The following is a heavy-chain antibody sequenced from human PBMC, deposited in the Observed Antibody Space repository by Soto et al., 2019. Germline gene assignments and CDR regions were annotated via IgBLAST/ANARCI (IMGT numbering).Heavy chain of an antibody. Sequence: SVKVSCKASGGTFSSYAISWVRQAPGQGLEWMGGIIPIFGTANYAQKFQGRVTITAYESTSTAYMELSSLRSEDTAVYYCARDDSSGYYTYYYGMDVWGQGTTVTVSS. J-gene: IGHJ6*02. CDR2: IIPIFGTA. CDR1: GGTFSSYA. V-gene: IGHV1-69*13. CDR3: ARDDSSGYYTYYYGMDV. D-gene: IGHD3-22*01.